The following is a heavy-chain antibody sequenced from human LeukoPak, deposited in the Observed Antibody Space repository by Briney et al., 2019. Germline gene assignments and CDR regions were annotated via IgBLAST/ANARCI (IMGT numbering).Heavy chain of an antibody. D-gene: IGHD1-26*01. V-gene: IGHV4-59*01. J-gene: IGHJ3*02. CDR2: IFYSGST. CDR3: ARARGALGAFDI. Sequence: SETLSLTCTVSGGSISNYYWSWIRQPPGKGLEWIGDIFYSGSTNYNPSLKSRVTISVDTSKNQFSLKLSSVTAADTAVYYCARARGALGAFDIWGQGTMVTVSS. CDR1: GGSISNYY.